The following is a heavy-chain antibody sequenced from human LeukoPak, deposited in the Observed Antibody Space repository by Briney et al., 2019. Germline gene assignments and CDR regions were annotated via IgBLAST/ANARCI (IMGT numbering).Heavy chain of an antibody. J-gene: IGHJ4*02. CDR1: GGSFSGYY. CDR3: AVRGYSYGRRFDY. Sequence: SETLSLTCAVYGGSFSGYYWSWIRQPPGKGLEWIGEINHSGSTNYNPSLKSRVTISVDTSKNQFSLKLSSVTAADTAVYYCAVRGYSYGRRFDYWGQGTLVTVSS. V-gene: IGHV4-34*01. D-gene: IGHD5-18*01. CDR2: INHSGST.